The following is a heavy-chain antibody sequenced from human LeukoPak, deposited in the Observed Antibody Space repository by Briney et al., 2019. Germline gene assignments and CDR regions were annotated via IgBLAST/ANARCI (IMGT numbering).Heavy chain of an antibody. CDR2: ISWNSGSI. CDR3: AKDHQPPLAAGWFDP. V-gene: IGHV3-9*01. CDR1: GFTFDDYA. D-gene: IGHD6-13*01. Sequence: PGRSLRLSCAASGFTFDDYAMHWVRQAPGKGLEWVSGISWNSGSIGYADSVKGRFTISRDNAKNSLYLQMNSLRAEDTALYYCAKDHQPPLAAGWFDPWGQGTLVTVSS. J-gene: IGHJ5*02.